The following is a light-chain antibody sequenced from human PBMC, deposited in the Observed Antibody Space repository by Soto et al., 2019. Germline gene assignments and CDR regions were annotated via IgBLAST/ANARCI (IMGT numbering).Light chain of an antibody. CDR2: VNT. CDR1: SSNIGAIYG. V-gene: IGLV1-40*01. CDR3: QSYDDSLSAFV. J-gene: IGLJ1*01. Sequence: QSVLTHPPSVSGAPGQRVTISCTGSSSNIGAIYGVHWYQQLPGTAPKLLIYVNTNRPSGVPDRFSASKSGTSASLAITGLQAEDEVDYYCQSYDDSLSAFVFGTGTKVTVL.